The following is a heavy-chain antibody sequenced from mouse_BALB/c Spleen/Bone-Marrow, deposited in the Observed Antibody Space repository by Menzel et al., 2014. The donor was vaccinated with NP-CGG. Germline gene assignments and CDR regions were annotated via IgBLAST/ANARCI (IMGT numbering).Heavy chain of an antibody. CDR3: VRGNYGNYVDYFDF. Sequence: DVMLVESGGGLVQPGGSLKLSCAASGFTFSSYGMSWVRQTPDKRLELVATINSSGGSTYYPDSVKGRFTISRETAKNTLYLQMSSLKSEETAMYYCVRGNYGNYVDYFDFWGQGTTLTVSS. V-gene: IGHV5-6-3*01. CDR1: GFTFSSYG. D-gene: IGHD2-1*01. CDR2: INSSGGST. J-gene: IGHJ2*01.